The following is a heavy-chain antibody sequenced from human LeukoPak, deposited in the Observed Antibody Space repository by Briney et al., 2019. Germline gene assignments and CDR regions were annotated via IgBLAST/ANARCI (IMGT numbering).Heavy chain of an antibody. Sequence: KSSEALSLTCAVYGGFFSGYYWSWIRQPPGKGLEWIGEINHSGSTNYNPSLKSRVTISVDTPKNQFSLKLSSVTAADTAVYYCARGGERAFDYWGQGTLVTVSS. V-gene: IGHV4-34*01. J-gene: IGHJ4*02. CDR3: ARGGERAFDY. CDR1: GGFFSGYY. CDR2: INHSGST. D-gene: IGHD1-1*01.